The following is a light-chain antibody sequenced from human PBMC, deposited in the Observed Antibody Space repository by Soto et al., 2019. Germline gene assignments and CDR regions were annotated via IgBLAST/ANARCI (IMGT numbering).Light chain of an antibody. Sequence: EVVLTQSPATLSLSPGERATLSCRASQSVSSFFAWYQQKPGQAPRLLIYDASNRAPGIPARFSGSGSGTDFTLTISSLEPEDFAVYYCQQRSIWPPLTVGGGTKVEIK. CDR3: QQRSIWPPLT. J-gene: IGKJ4*01. CDR1: QSVSSF. CDR2: DAS. V-gene: IGKV3-11*01.